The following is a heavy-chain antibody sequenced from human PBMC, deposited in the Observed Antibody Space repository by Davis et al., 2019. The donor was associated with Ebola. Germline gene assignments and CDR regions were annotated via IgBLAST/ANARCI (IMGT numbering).Heavy chain of an antibody. J-gene: IGHJ4*02. D-gene: IGHD3-22*01. Sequence: PGGSLRLSCAASGFSFNSYPISWLRQAPGKGLEWVSAVSGSGDVIQYADSVKGRFIASRDNSKNTLSLQMYDLRVEDTAVYFCAKEGPGTRFTTTFDCWGQGSLVTVSS. CDR3: AKEGPGTRFTTTFDC. V-gene: IGHV3-23*01. CDR2: VSGSGDVI. CDR1: GFSFNSYP.